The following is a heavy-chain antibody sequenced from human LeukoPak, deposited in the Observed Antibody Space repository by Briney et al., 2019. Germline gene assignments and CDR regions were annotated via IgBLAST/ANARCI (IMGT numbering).Heavy chain of an antibody. CDR3: AREGGRDGYNYFDY. V-gene: IGHV4-31*03. Sequence: SETLSPTCTVSGGSISSGGYYWSWIRQHPGKGLEWIVYIYYSGSTYYNPSLKSRVTISVDTSKNQFSLKLSSVTAADTAVYYCAREGGRDGYNYFDYWGQGTLVTVSS. CDR1: GGSISSGGYY. CDR2: IYYSGST. D-gene: IGHD5-24*01. J-gene: IGHJ4*02.